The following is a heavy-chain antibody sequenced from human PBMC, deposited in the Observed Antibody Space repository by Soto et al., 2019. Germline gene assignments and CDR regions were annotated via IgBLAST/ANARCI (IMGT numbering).Heavy chain of an antibody. Sequence: EVQLLESGGDLVQPGGSLRLSCVGSGFSFDNYGMSWVRQAPGKGLEWVSAIKSDGSSTYYAASVKDRFTISRDNSKNTLYLQLNSLRAEDTAVYYCAQLGLMTFSHKHYFNHWGRGTLVTFSS. V-gene: IGHV3-23*01. J-gene: IGHJ4*02. CDR1: GFSFDNYG. D-gene: IGHD3-16*01. CDR3: AQLGLMTFSHKHYFNH. CDR2: IKSDGSST.